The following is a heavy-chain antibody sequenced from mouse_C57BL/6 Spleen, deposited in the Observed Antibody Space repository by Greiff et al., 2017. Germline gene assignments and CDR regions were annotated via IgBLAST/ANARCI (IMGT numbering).Heavy chain of an antibody. CDR3: ARDYYGSSFDY. J-gene: IGHJ2*01. Sequence: EVQLVESGPGLVKPSQSLSLTCSVTGYSITSGYYWNWLRQFPGNKLEWMGYISYDGSNNYNPSLKNRISITRDPFKNQFFLKLNSVTTEDTATYYCARDYYGSSFDYWGQGTTLTVSS. CDR1: GYSITSGYY. D-gene: IGHD1-1*01. CDR2: ISYDGSN. V-gene: IGHV3-6*01.